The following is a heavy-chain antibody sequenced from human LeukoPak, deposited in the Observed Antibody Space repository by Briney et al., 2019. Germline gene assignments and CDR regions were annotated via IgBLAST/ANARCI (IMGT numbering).Heavy chain of an antibody. CDR2: IYYSGSP. CDR1: GGSVSNYY. J-gene: IGHJ4*02. Sequence: SETLSLTCTVSGGSVSNYYWSWVWQPPGQGPDWIGLIYYSGSPNYNPSLKSRVTISVDTSKNQFSLKRSSVTAADTAVFYCARGYSSGLYFDYWGQGTLVTVSS. V-gene: IGHV4-59*02. CDR3: ARGYSSGLYFDY. D-gene: IGHD6-19*01.